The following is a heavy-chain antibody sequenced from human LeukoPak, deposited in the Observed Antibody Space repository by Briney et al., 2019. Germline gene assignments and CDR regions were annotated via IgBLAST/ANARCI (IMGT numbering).Heavy chain of an antibody. J-gene: IGHJ4*02. CDR2: ISWNSGSI. D-gene: IGHD6-13*01. V-gene: IGHV3-9*01. CDR1: GFTFDDYA. Sequence: GRSLRLSCAASGFTFDDYAMHWVRQAPGKGLEWVSGISWNSGSIGYADSVKGRFTISRDNAKNSLYPQMNSLRAEDTALYYCAKAPGIAAAGLDYWGQGTLVIVSS. CDR3: AKAPGIAAAGLDY.